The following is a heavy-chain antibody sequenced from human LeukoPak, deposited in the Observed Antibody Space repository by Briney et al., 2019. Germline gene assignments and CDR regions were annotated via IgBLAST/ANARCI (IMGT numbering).Heavy chain of an antibody. CDR1: GFTFSSYP. D-gene: IGHD3-22*01. CDR3: AKECGRHYDDRAFDI. CDR2: ISATGDSP. Sequence: GGSLRLSCAASGFTFSSYPMNWVRQSPERGLEWVSAISATGDSPSYADSLKGRFTISRDNSKNTLYLQMSSLTAEDTAVYYCAKECGRHYDDRAFDIWGQGTMVAVSS. V-gene: IGHV3-23*01. J-gene: IGHJ3*02.